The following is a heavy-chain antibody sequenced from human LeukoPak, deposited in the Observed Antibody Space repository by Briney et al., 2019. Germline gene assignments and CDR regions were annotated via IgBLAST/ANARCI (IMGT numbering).Heavy chain of an antibody. CDR3: ARDLGWGDGYLGY. J-gene: IGHJ4*02. D-gene: IGHD5-24*01. CDR1: GGSINKYY. CDR2: VHDSAGT. V-gene: IGHV4-59*01. Sequence: SETLSLTCTVSGGSINKYYWSWIRQSPGKGLEWLGYVHDSAGTNYNPSLKSRVTISVDTSKNQFSLKLSSVTAADTAVYYCARDLGWGDGYLGYWGQGTLVTVSS.